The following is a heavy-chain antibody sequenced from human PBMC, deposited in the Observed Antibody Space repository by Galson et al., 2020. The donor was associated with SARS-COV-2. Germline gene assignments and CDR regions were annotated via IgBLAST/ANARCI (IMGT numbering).Heavy chain of an antibody. V-gene: IGHV3-30*01. Sequence: GGSLRLSCSASGFTFSTYAMHWVRQAPGKGLKWVAIISYDGSKKYYADSVKGRFTISRDNSKNTLYLQMNSLRAEDTAVYYCASDSEGATHSFDYWGQGTLVTVSS. CDR3: ASDSEGATHSFDY. D-gene: IGHD1-26*01. CDR2: ISYDGSKK. CDR1: GFTFSTYA. J-gene: IGHJ4*02.